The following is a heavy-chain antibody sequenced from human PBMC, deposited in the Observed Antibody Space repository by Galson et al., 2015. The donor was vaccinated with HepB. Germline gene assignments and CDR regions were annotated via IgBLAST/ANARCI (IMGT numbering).Heavy chain of an antibody. CDR2: VKEAGSEK. J-gene: IGHJ4*01. D-gene: IGHD3-10*01. CDR3: ARVRGDLYDPRTYYFDS. CDR1: GFTSSSYW. Sequence: SMRLSCAASGFTSSSYWLRWARQAPGTGLACVANVKEAGSEKYFVDSVKGRFTISRDNARNSLYLQMNSLRAEDTAVYYCARVRGDLYDPRTYYFDSWGHGTLVTVSS. V-gene: IGHV3-7*03.